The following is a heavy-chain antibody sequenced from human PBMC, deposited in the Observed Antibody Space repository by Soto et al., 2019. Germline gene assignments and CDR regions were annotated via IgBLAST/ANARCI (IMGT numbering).Heavy chain of an antibody. V-gene: IGHV3-73*02. CDR3: SEYSGRSTLPAA. D-gene: IGHD1-26*01. CDR1: GYTFSDTA. CDR2: VAAKNENYVT. Sequence: EVQLVESGGGLVQPGGSLKLSCAASGYTFSDTALHWVRQASGKGLEWVARVAAKNENYVTTYAASVQGRFSLSRDDSKNSAYLLMNSLKTEDWAIYYCSEYSGRSTLPAALGEGTLVTVSS. J-gene: IGHJ5*02.